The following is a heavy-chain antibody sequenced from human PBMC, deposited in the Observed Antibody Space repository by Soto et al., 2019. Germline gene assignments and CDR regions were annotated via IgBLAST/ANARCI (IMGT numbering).Heavy chain of an antibody. J-gene: IGHJ6*02. D-gene: IGHD1-26*01. CDR3: ARDRGRGYYYYGMDV. CDR1: GFTFSSYA. Sequence: QVQLVESGGGVVQPGRSLRLSCAASGFTFSSYAMHWVRQAPGKGLAWVAVISYDGSNKYYADSVKGRFTISRDNSKNTLYLQRDRLRAENTAVYYCARDRGRGYYYYGMDVWGQGTTVTVSS. V-gene: IGHV3-30-3*01. CDR2: ISYDGSNK.